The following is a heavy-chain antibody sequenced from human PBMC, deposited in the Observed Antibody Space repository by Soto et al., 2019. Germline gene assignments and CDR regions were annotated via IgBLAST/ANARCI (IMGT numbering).Heavy chain of an antibody. CDR2: TSYDGSNK. Sequence: GVSLRLSCAASGFTFSSYGMHGVRQAPGKGLEWVAVTSYDGSNKYYADSVKGRFTISRDNSKNTLYLQMNSLRAEDTAVYYCAKDGPLFWGGYCVDYWGQGTLVTVSS. J-gene: IGHJ4*02. CDR3: AKDGPLFWGGYCVDY. CDR1: GFTFSSYG. V-gene: IGHV3-30*18. D-gene: IGHD3-3*01.